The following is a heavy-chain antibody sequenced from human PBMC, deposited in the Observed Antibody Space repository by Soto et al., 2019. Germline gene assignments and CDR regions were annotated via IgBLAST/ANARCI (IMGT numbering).Heavy chain of an antibody. J-gene: IGHJ3*02. D-gene: IGHD4-17*01. CDR1: GGSISSYY. CDR2: IYYSVST. CDR3: ARQATVTTYAFDI. Sequence: PSETLSLTCTVSGGSISSYYWSWIRQPPGKGLEWIGYIYYSVSTNYNPSLKSRVTISVDTSKNQFSLKLSSVTAADTAVYYCARQATVTTYAFDIWGQGTMVTVSS. V-gene: IGHV4-59*08.